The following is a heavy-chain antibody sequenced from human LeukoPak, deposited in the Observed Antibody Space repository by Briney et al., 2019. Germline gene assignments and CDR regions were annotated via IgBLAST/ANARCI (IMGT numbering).Heavy chain of an antibody. J-gene: IGHJ4*02. CDR1: GGSFSGYY. Sequence: SETLSLTCAGYGGSFSGYYWSWIRQPPGTGLEWIGEINHSGSTNYNPSLKSRVTISVDTSKNQFSLKLSSVTAADTAVYYCASTLYGGNSGYWGQGTLVTVSS. CDR3: ASTLYGGNSGY. V-gene: IGHV4-34*01. D-gene: IGHD4-23*01. CDR2: INHSGST.